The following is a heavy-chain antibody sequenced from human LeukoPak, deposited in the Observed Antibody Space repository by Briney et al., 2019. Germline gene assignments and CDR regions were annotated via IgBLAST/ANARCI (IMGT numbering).Heavy chain of an antibody. Sequence: ASVKVSCKASGYTFTSYGISWVRQAPGQGLEWMGWISAYNGNTNYAQKLQGRVTVTTDTSTSTAYMELRSLRSDDTAVYYCARDNSGIAVAWTQWYNWFDPWGQGTLVTVSS. D-gene: IGHD6-19*01. CDR1: GYTFTSYG. J-gene: IGHJ5*02. V-gene: IGHV1-18*01. CDR3: ARDNSGIAVAWTQWYNWFDP. CDR2: ISAYNGNT.